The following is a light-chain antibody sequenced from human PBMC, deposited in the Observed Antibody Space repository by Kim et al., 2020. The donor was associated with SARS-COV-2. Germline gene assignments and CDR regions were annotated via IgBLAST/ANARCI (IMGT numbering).Light chain of an antibody. Sequence: DVVMTQSPLSLPVTLGQPASISCRSSQGLVHSDGNIYLNWFQQRPGQSPRRLIYRVSNRDSGVPDRFSGSGSATDFTLEISRVEAEDVGRYYCMQGTHWPPYTFGQGTKLEI. CDR3: MQGTHWPPYT. CDR2: RVS. CDR1: QGLVHSDGNIY. V-gene: IGKV2-30*02. J-gene: IGKJ2*01.